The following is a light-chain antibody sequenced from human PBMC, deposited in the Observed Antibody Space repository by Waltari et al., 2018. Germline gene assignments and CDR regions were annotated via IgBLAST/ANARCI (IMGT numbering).Light chain of an antibody. CDR3: QQYNNWPPGT. CDR1: QSIGRS. CDR2: RAP. J-gene: IGKJ1*01. V-gene: IGKV3-15*01. Sequence: TVVTQSPATLCMSPGESDTLSHRTSQSIGRSLAWYQQRPGQAPRLLIYRAPTRATGIPDRFRGSGSETEFTLTISSLQSEDIAVYYCQQYNNWPPGTFGQGTKVEI.